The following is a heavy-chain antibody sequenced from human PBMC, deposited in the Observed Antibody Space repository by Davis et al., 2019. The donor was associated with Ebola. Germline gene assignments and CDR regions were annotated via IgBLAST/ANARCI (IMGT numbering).Heavy chain of an antibody. Sequence: ASVKVSCKASGYTFTGYYMHWVRQAPGQGLEWMGWINPNSGGTNYAQKFQGRVTMTRDTSISTAYMELSRLRSDDTAVYYCARDISSRVYYYMDVWGKGTTVTVSS. V-gene: IGHV1-2*02. D-gene: IGHD6-6*01. CDR2: INPNSGGT. CDR1: GYTFTGYY. J-gene: IGHJ6*03. CDR3: ARDISSRVYYYMDV.